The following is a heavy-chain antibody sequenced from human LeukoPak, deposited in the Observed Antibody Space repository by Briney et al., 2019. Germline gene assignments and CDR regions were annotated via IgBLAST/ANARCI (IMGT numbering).Heavy chain of an antibody. J-gene: IGHJ4*02. Sequence: SETLSLTCAVSGGSFTDYYWTWIRQTPGKGLEWIGEINHVETTNYNPSLKSRVSLSIDTSKSQFSLRLTSVTAADTAVYYCARRAPRYSSSSGVDYWGQGTLVTVSS. CDR2: INHVETT. D-gene: IGHD6-6*01. CDR1: GGSFTDYY. V-gene: IGHV4-34*01. CDR3: ARRAPRYSSSSGVDY.